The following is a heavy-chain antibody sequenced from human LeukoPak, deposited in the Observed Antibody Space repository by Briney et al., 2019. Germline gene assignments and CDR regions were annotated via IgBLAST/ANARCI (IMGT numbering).Heavy chain of an antibody. CDR2: IIPILGIA. Sequence: ASVKVSCKASGGTFSSYAISWVRQAPGQGLEWMGRIIPILGIANYAQKFQGRVTITADKSTSTAYMELSSLRSEDTAVYYCARDQGKESEGWFDPWGQGTLVTVSS. CDR3: ARDQGKESEGWFDP. J-gene: IGHJ5*02. CDR1: GGTFSSYA. V-gene: IGHV1-69*04.